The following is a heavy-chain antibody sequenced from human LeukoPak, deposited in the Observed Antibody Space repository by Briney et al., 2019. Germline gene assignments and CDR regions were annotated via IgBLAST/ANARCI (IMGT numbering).Heavy chain of an antibody. Sequence: SETLSLTCTVSGGSISSSSYYWGWIRQPPEKGLEWIGNIYYSGTTYYNPSLNSRVTISVDTSKNQFSLKLTSVTAADTAVYYCARQGCGGGSCYLDYWGQGTLVSVSS. V-gene: IGHV4-39*01. J-gene: IGHJ4*02. CDR1: GGSISSSSYY. CDR3: ARQGCGGGSCYLDY. CDR2: IYYSGTT. D-gene: IGHD2-15*01.